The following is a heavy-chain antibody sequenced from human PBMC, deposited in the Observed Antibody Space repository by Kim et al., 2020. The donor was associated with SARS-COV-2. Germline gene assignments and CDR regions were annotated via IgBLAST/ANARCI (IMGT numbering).Heavy chain of an antibody. V-gene: IGHV4-38-2*02. Sequence: SETLSLTCTVSGYSISSGYYWGWIRQPPGKGLEWIGSIYHSGSTYYNPSLKSRVTISVDTSKNQFSLKLSSVTAADTAVYYCARDGKGFLEWLLSGVQSYYFDYWGQGTLVTVSS. CDR2: IYHSGST. D-gene: IGHD3-3*01. J-gene: IGHJ4*02. CDR1: GYSISSGYY. CDR3: ARDGKGFLEWLLSGVQSYYFDY.